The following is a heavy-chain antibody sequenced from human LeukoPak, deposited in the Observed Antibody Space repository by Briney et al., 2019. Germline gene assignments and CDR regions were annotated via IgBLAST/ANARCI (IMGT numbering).Heavy chain of an antibody. CDR3: AKSVNYYDSSFDY. D-gene: IGHD3-22*01. J-gene: IGHJ4*02. Sequence: GGSLRLSCAASGFTFSSYSMNWVRQAPGKGLEWVSYISSSSSTIYYADSVKGRFTISRDNAKNSLYLQMNSLRAEDTALYYCAKSVNYYDSSFDYWGQGTLVTVSS. CDR2: ISSSSSTI. CDR1: GFTFSSYS. V-gene: IGHV3-48*04.